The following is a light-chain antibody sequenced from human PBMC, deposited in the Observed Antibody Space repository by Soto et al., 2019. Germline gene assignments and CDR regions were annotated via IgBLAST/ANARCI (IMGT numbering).Light chain of an antibody. CDR2: GTR. CDR3: QSYDSSLSAGV. CDR1: SSNVGTAYG. V-gene: IGLV1-40*01. J-gene: IGLJ2*01. Sequence: QAVVTQPPSVSGAPGQRVTISCTGSSSNVGTAYGVHWYKQLPGTAPTLLIYGTRNRPSGVPDRFSGSKSGTSASLAITGLQAEDEADYYCQSYDSSLSAGVFGGGTKLTVL.